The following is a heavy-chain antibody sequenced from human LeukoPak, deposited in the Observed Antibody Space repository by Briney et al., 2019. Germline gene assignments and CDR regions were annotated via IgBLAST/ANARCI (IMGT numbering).Heavy chain of an antibody. CDR1: VGFTTYDY. CDR3: ARGGGNRHFDS. D-gene: IGHD2-15*01. J-gene: IGHJ5*01. V-gene: IGHV4-4*07. CDR2: IHTTGST. Sequence: SETLSLTCSVSVGFTTYDYWNWIRQPAGKAPECIGRIHTTGSTNYNPSLKSRLTMTLDKSKKQFSLKVTSMTAADTALYYCARGGGNRHFDSWGQGILVTVSS.